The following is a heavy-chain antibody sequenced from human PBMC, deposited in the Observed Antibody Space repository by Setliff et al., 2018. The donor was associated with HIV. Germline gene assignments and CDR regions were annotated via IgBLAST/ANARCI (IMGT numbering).Heavy chain of an antibody. Sequence: SETLSLTCSVSGGSISSSSYYWGWIRQPPGKGLEWIGSIYYSGRTYYNPSLKSRLTMSVDTSKNQFSLKLSSVTAADTAVYYCARDRYTYAYLDYWGQGTLVTVSS. CDR3: ARDRYTYAYLDY. J-gene: IGHJ4*02. CDR2: IYYSGRT. V-gene: IGHV4-39*02. D-gene: IGHD5-18*01. CDR1: GGSISSSSYY.